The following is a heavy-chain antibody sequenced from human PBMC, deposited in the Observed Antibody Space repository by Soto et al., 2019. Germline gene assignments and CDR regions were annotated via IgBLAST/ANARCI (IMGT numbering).Heavy chain of an antibody. CDR1: GFTFRSYE. V-gene: IGHV3-48*03. D-gene: IGHD6-13*01. CDR3: ARDQEAGSFFPYYYGMDV. Sequence: EVQLVESGGGLVQPGGSLRLSCATSGFTFRSYEMNWVRQAPGKGLEWVSYISSSGSTIYYADSVKGRFTISRDNAKNSLYLQMDSLRAEDTAVYYCARDQEAGSFFPYYYGMDVLGQGTTVTVSS. J-gene: IGHJ6*02. CDR2: ISSSGSTI.